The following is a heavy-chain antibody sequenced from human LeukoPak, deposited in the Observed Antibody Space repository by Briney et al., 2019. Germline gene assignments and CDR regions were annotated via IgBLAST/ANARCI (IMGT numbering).Heavy chain of an antibody. J-gene: IGHJ4*02. D-gene: IGHD3-10*01. CDR1: GGTFSSYA. V-gene: IGHV1-69*13. CDR2: IIPIFGTA. CDR3: ARGSGFGELFTGFDY. Sequence: GASVKVSCKASGGTFSSYAISWVRQAPGQGLEWMGGIIPIFGTANYAQKFQGRVTITADESTSTAYMELSSLRSEDTAVYYCARGSGFGELFTGFDYWGQGTLVTVSS.